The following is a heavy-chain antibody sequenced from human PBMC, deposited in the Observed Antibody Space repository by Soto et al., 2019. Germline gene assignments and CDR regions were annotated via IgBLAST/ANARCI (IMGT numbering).Heavy chain of an antibody. D-gene: IGHD3-16*02. CDR3: ARVPVI. J-gene: IGHJ4*02. CDR2: IYYSGST. Sequence: TRSLNRPVCGESITRGAHYWSWIRQHPGKGLEWIGYIYYSGSTYYNPSLKSRVTISVDTSKNQFSLKLSSVTAADTAVYYCARVPVIRGQGTRLTVSS. V-gene: IGHV4-31*03. CDR1: GESITRGAHY.